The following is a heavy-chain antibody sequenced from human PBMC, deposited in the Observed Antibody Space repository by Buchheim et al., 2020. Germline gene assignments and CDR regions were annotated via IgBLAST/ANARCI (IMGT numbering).Heavy chain of an antibody. V-gene: IGHV1-46*01. CDR2: INPSGGST. J-gene: IGHJ6*02. CDR3: ARDRGCSGGSCYYYYYDYGMDV. Sequence: QVQLVQSGAEVKKPGASVKVSCKASGYTFTSYYMHWVRQAPGQGLEWMGMINPSGGSTSYAQKFQGRVTMTRDTSTSTVYMELSSLRSEDTAVYYCARDRGCSGGSCYYYYYDYGMDVWGQGTT. D-gene: IGHD2-15*01. CDR1: GYTFTSYY.